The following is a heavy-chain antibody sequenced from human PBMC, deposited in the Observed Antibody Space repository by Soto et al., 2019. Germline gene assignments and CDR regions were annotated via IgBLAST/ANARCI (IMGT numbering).Heavy chain of an antibody. V-gene: IGHV3-15*01. J-gene: IGHJ6*02. CDR3: TTYVLLWFGELSNYYGMDV. CDR2: IKSKTDGGTT. D-gene: IGHD3-10*01. CDR1: GFTFSNAW. Sequence: VGSLRLSCAASGFTFSNAWMSWVRQAPGKGLEWVGRIKSKTDGGTTDYAAPVKGRFTISRDDSKNTLYLQMNSLKTEDTAVYYCTTYVLLWFGELSNYYGMDVWGQGTTVTVSS.